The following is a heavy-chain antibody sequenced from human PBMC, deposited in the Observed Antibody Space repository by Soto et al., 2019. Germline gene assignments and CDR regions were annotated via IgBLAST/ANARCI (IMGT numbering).Heavy chain of an antibody. CDR3: ARGSFSSSSSWFDP. Sequence: NPSETLSLTCTVSGGSISSGGYYWSWIRQHPGKGLEWIGYIYYSGRTYYNPSLHSRVSIAVDTTENQFSLKLTSVTAADTSVYYCARGSFSSSSSWFDPWGRGTLVTVSS. CDR1: GGSISSGGYY. CDR2: IYYSGRT. V-gene: IGHV4-31*03. J-gene: IGHJ5*02. D-gene: IGHD6-6*01.